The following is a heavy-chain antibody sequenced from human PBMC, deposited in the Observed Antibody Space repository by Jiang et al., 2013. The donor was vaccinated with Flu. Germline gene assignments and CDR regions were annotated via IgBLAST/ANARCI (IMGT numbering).Heavy chain of an antibody. D-gene: IGHD4-23*01. CDR3: AKKSFGGSHYYGMDV. V-gene: IGHV3-23*01. J-gene: IGHJ6*04. Sequence: VQLLESGGGLVQPGGSLRLSCAASGFTFSSFAMSWVRQAPGKGLEWVSDISGSDGNTYYADSVKGRFTISRDNSKNTLYLQMNSLRAEDTAIYYCAKKSFGGSHYYGMDVWGKGTTVTVSS. CDR2: ISGSDGNT. CDR1: GFTFSSFA.